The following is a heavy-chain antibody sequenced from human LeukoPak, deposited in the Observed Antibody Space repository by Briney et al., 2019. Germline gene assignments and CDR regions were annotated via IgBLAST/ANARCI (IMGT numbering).Heavy chain of an antibody. Sequence: QPGGSLRLSCAASGFTFSSYAMHWVRQAPGKGLEWVAVISYDGSNKYYADSVKGRFTISRDNSKNTLYLQMNSLRAEDTAMYYCARMCSGGSCYCYWGQGTLVTVSS. CDR3: ARMCSGGSCYCY. D-gene: IGHD2-15*01. V-gene: IGHV3-30-3*01. J-gene: IGHJ1*01. CDR1: GFTFSSYA. CDR2: ISYDGSNK.